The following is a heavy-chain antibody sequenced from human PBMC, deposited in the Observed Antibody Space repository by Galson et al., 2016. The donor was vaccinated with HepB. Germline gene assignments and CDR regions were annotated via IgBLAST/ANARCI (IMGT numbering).Heavy chain of an antibody. V-gene: IGHV4-39*01. D-gene: IGHD6-6*01. CDR1: GGSFSSTSYY. J-gene: IGHJ4*02. CDR2: IYYSGTT. CDR3: ASQNIAARYFDY. Sequence: SETLSLTCTVSGGSFSSTSYYWGWVRQPPGKGLEWVGSIYYSGTTYYSPSLKNRVTISVDTSRKQFSLKLTSVTAPDTAVYYCASQNIAARYFDYWGQGLLVTFSS.